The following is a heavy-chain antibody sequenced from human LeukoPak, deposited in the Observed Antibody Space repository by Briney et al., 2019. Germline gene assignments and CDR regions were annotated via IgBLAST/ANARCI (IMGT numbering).Heavy chain of an antibody. D-gene: IGHD2-2*01. CDR2: IYYSGSA. V-gene: IGHV4-39*07. J-gene: IGHJ4*02. CDR1: GGSITNTGAY. CDR3: ARDTGPSGTAFDY. Sequence: SETLSLTCTVSGGSITNTGAYWVWIRQSPGKGLEWIGSIYYSGSAYYTPSLRSRVTISVATSKSLFSLTLSSVTAAATAVYYCARDTGPSGTAFDYWGQGILVTVSS.